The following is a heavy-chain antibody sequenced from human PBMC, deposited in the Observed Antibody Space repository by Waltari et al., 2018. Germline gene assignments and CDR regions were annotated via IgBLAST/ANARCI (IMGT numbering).Heavy chain of an antibody. Sequence: QVQLVQSGAEVKKPGASVKVSCKASGYTFTGYYMHWVRQAPGQGLEWMGRINPNSGGTNYAQKFQGRVTMTRDTSISTAYMELSRLRSDDTAVYYCARALEGGYSGYDSYYWYFDLWGRGTLVTVSS. V-gene: IGHV1-2*06. CDR2: INPNSGGT. J-gene: IGHJ2*01. CDR1: GYTFTGYY. CDR3: ARALEGGYSGYDSYYWYFDL. D-gene: IGHD5-12*01.